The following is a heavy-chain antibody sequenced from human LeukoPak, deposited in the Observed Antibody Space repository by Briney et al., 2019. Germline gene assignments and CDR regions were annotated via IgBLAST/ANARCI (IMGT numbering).Heavy chain of an antibody. CDR2: IKSKRDGETA. CDR3: TTAALFYDSSGYPPFDS. Sequence: GGSLRPSCAASGFTFSDTWMSWVRQAPGKGLEWVGRIKSKRDGETADYAAPVKGRFTISRDDSKNTVYLQMNSLEPEDTAVYYCTTAALFYDSSGYPPFDSWGQGTLVTVSS. CDR1: GFTFSDTW. J-gene: IGHJ4*02. V-gene: IGHV3-15*01. D-gene: IGHD3-22*01.